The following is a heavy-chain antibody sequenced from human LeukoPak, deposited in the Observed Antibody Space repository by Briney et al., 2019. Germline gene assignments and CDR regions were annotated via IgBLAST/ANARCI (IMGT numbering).Heavy chain of an antibody. D-gene: IGHD2-21*01. J-gene: IGHJ4*02. CDR2: IKTRAVGGTA. CDR3: TTDRIAGGG. CDR1: GITFNNAY. Sequence: GGSLRLSCAASGITFNNAYMSWVRQAAGKGLEGVGRIKTRAVGGTAEYAAPVKGRFTISRDDSNNTLYLQMNSLKTEDTAVYYWTTDRIAGGGWGQGTLVTVSS. V-gene: IGHV3-15*01.